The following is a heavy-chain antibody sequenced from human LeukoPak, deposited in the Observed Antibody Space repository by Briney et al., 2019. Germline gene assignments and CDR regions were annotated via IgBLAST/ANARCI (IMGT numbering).Heavy chain of an antibody. J-gene: IGHJ4*02. CDR2: IYCSGST. Sequence: SETLSLTCTVSGGTISSSNYYWGWIRQPPGKGLEWIGCIYCSGSTSYNPSLKSRVTISVDTSNNQFSLKLTSMTAADTAIYFCARERLIAGATIFDYWGQGTLVTVSS. CDR1: GGTISSSNYY. CDR3: ARERLIAGATIFDY. V-gene: IGHV4-39*07. D-gene: IGHD1-26*01.